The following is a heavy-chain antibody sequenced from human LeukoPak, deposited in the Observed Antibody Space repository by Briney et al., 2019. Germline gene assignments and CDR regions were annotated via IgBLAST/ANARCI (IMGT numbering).Heavy chain of an antibody. V-gene: IGHV4-39*01. CDR3: ARRISSYSGWFDP. J-gene: IGHJ5*02. D-gene: IGHD2-21*01. CDR1: GGSLSSSSYY. Sequence: SETLSLTRTVSGGSLSSSSYYWGWIRQPPGKGLEWIGSIYYSGSTYYNPSLKSRVTISVDTSKTQFSLKLSSVTAADTAVYYCARRISSYSGWFDPWGQGTLVTVSS. CDR2: IYYSGST.